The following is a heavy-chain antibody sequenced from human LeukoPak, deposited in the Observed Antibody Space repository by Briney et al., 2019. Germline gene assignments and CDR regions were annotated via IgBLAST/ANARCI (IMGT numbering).Heavy chain of an antibody. CDR2: ISSSSSYI. V-gene: IGHV3-21*01. Sequence: PGGSLRLSCAASGFTFSSYSMNWVRQAPGKGLEWVSSISSSSSYIYYADSVKGRFTISRDNAKNSLYLQMSSLRAEDTAVYYCARDCPRGLWELPLDYWGQGTLVTVSS. D-gene: IGHD1-26*01. CDR1: GFTFSSYS. J-gene: IGHJ4*02. CDR3: ARDCPRGLWELPLDY.